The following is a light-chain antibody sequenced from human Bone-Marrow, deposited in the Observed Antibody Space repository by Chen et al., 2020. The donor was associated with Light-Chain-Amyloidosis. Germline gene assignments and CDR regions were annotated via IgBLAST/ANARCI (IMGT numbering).Light chain of an antibody. V-gene: IGKV1-39*01. Sequence: DTPMPQSPAPLPASVGDRVTSTCRASQNIGSHLDWYQQKPGKAPQILIYATTSLQSGVPSRFSGSGSGTDFSLTITRLQPEDFATYYCLQSYSRPRTFGQGTRVEVK. CDR1: QNIGSH. CDR3: LQSYSRPRT. J-gene: IGKJ1*01. CDR2: ATT.